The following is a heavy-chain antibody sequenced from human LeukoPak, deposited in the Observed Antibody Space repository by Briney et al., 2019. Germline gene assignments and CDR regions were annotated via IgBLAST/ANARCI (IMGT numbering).Heavy chain of an antibody. CDR3: ARGRGYSYLDY. D-gene: IGHD5-18*01. CDR1: GFTFSSYA. CDR2: ISYDGSNK. J-gene: IGHJ4*02. V-gene: IGHV3-30-3*01. Sequence: PGRSLRLSCAASGFTFSSYAMHWVRQAPGKGLEWVAVISYDGSNKYYADSVKGRFTISRGNSKNTLYLQMNSLRAEDTAVYYCARGRGYSYLDYWGQGTLVTVSS.